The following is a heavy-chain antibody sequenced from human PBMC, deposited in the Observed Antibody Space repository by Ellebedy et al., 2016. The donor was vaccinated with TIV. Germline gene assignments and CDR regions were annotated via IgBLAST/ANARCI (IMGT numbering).Heavy chain of an antibody. CDR2: ISYDGSNK. D-gene: IGHD3-16*01. CDR1: GFTFSSYG. CDR3: ANLPGGDYFDY. Sequence: GGSLRLXXAASGFTFSSYGMHWVRQAPGKGLEWVAVISYDGSNKYYADSVKGRFTISRDNSKNTLYLQMNSLRAEDTAVYYCANLPGGDYFDYWGQGTLVTVSS. J-gene: IGHJ4*02. V-gene: IGHV3-30*18.